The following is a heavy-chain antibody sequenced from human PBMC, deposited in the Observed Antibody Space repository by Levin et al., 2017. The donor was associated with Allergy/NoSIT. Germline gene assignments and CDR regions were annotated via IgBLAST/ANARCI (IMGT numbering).Heavy chain of an antibody. D-gene: IGHD3-22*01. V-gene: IGHV3-48*03. CDR1: GFIFSSHE. Sequence: PGGSLRLSCAASGFIFSSHEMNWVRQAPGKGLEWVSYISNSGSAIYYADSVKGRFTISRDNAKNSLYLQMNSLRAEDTAVYYCATAWTTRKDIYDSSAYYPDYFHHWGQGTLVNVSS. CDR2: ISNSGSAI. J-gene: IGHJ1*01. CDR3: ATAWTTRKDIYDSSAYYPDYFHH.